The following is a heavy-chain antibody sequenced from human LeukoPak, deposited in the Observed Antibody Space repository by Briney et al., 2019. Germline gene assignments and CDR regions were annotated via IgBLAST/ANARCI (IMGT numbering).Heavy chain of an antibody. V-gene: IGHV4-39*07. D-gene: IGHD3-10*01. J-gene: IGHJ4*02. CDR1: GGSISSSSYY. Sequence: SETLSLTCTVSGGSISSSSYYWGWIRQPPGKGLEWIGSIYYSGSTYYNPSLKSRVTISVDTSKNQFSLKLSSVTAADTAVYYCARVRPSYYYGSGSYGLGDFDYWGQGTLATVSS. CDR3: ARVRPSYYYGSGSYGLGDFDY. CDR2: IYYSGST.